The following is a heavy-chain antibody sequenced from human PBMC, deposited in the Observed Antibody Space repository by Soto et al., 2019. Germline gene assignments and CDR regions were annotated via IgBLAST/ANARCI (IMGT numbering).Heavy chain of an antibody. V-gene: IGHV1-46*01. D-gene: IGHD2-2*01. CDR3: AKGGEGYCSRTSCLYYFDY. Sequence: ASVKVSCKASGYTFTSYYMHWVRQAPGQGLEWMGIINPSGGSTSYAQKFQGRVTMTRDTSTSTVYMELSSLRSEDTAVYYCAKGGEGYCSRTSCLYYFDYWGRGTLVTVSS. CDR2: INPSGGST. J-gene: IGHJ4*02. CDR1: GYTFTSYY.